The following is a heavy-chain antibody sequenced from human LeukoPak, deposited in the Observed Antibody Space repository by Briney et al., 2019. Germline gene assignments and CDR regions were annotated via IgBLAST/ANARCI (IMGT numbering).Heavy chain of an antibody. CDR1: GGSISSGGYS. D-gene: IGHD4-17*01. CDR3: ASPTVTGYWYFDL. CDR2: IYHSGST. J-gene: IGHJ2*01. V-gene: IGHV4-30-2*01. Sequence: SETLSLTCAVSGGSISSGGYSWSWIRQPPGKGLEWIGYIYHSGSTYYNPSLKSRVTISVDRSKNQFSLKLSSVTAADTAVYYCASPTVTGYWYFDLWGRGTLVTVSS.